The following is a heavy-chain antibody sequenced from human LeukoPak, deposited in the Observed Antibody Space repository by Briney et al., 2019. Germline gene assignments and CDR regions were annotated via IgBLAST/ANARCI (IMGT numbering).Heavy chain of an antibody. Sequence: PGRSLRLSCAASGLTFSSYWMHWVRQAPGKGLVWVSRIKSDGKTNYADSVKGRFTISRDNAKNTVTLQMNSLRAEDTSVYYCARAPSEIGGYYPEYFRHWGQGTLVPVSS. CDR3: ARAPSEIGGYYPEYFRH. J-gene: IGHJ1*01. CDR2: IKSDGKT. CDR1: GLTFSSYW. V-gene: IGHV3-74*01. D-gene: IGHD3-22*01.